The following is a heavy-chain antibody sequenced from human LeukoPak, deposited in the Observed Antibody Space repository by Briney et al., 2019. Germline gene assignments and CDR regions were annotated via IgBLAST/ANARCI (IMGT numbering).Heavy chain of an antibody. J-gene: IGHJ3*02. Sequence: TLSLTCTVSGGSISSGSYYWSWVRQTAGKGLEWIGRIYTSGRTNNNPSLKSRVTISVDTSKTQFSLKLSFVTAADTAVYYCARAELGSDDAFDIWGQGTMVTVSS. CDR3: ARAELGSDDAFDI. V-gene: IGHV4-61*02. CDR1: GGSISSGSYY. CDR2: IYTSGRT. D-gene: IGHD7-27*01.